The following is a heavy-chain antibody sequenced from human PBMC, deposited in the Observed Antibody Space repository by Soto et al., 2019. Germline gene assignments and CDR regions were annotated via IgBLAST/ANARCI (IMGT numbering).Heavy chain of an antibody. J-gene: IGHJ6*02. CDR3: ARAEGMIIVVSLFMDV. V-gene: IGHV3-33*01. Sequence: GGSLRLSCAAYGFTFSHHAMHWVRQAPGKGLEWVAVIWNDGSEKYYADSVKGRFTISRDNSKNTVYLQMNSLRAEDTAVYYCARAEGMIIVVSLFMDVWGQGTTVTVS. D-gene: IGHD3-22*01. CDR1: GFTFSHHA. CDR2: IWNDGSEK.